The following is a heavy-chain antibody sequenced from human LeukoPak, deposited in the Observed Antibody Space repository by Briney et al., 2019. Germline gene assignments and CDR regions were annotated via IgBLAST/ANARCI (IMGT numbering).Heavy chain of an antibody. V-gene: IGHV3-48*01. Sequence: GGSLRLSCAASGFTFSSNHMNWVRQAPGKGLEWVSYISRGSTTIYYADSVKGRFTISRDNSKNTLYLQMNSLRAEDTAVYYCARVCRLVTTEYYFDYWGQGTLVTVSS. CDR3: ARVCRLVTTEYYFDY. J-gene: IGHJ4*02. CDR1: GFTFSSNH. CDR2: ISRGSTTI. D-gene: IGHD4-17*01.